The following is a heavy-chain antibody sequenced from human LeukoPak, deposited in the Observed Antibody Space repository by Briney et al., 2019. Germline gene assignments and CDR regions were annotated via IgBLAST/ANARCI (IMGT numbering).Heavy chain of an antibody. V-gene: IGHV3-11*01. Sequence: GGSLRLSCAASGFIFSDYYMSWIRQAPGKGLEWVSLISSSGSLPYYADSVKGRFTISRDNAKTSLYLQMNSLRAEDTAVYYCARDSGTYCSDYWGQGTLVTVSS. D-gene: IGHD1-26*01. J-gene: IGHJ4*02. CDR2: ISSSGSLP. CDR3: ARDSGTYCSDY. CDR1: GFIFSDYY.